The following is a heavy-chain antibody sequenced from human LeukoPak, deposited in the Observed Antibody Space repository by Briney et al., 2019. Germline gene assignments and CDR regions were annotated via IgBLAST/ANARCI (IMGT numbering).Heavy chain of an antibody. CDR3: AREDGGGWYGI. CDR2: FYSGGSA. D-gene: IGHD6-19*01. CDR1: GGSISSSNYY. Sequence: SETLSLTCIVPGGSISSSNYYWAWTRQPPGKGLEWIGTFYSGGSAYYNPSLTSRVSISKDTSDNQFSLRLYSVTAADTAVYYCAREDGGGWYGIWGQGTLVTVSS. J-gene: IGHJ4*02. V-gene: IGHV4-39*07.